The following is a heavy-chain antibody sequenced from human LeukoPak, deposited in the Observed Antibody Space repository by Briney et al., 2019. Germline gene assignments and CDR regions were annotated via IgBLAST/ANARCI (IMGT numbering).Heavy chain of an antibody. V-gene: IGHV4-39*01. J-gene: IGHJ5*02. CDR2: IYYSGST. CDR3: ASIRGVIPGFALQNWFDP. CDR1: GGSISSSSYY. D-gene: IGHD3-10*01. Sequence: PSETLSLTCTVSGGSISSSSYYWGWIRQPPGKGLEWIGSIYYSGSTYYNPSLKSRVTISVDTSKNQFSLKLSSVTAADTAVYYCASIRGVIPGFALQNWFDPWGQGTLVTVSS.